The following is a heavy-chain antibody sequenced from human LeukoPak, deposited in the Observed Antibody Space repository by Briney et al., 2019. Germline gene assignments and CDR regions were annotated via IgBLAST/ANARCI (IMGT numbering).Heavy chain of an antibody. D-gene: IGHD1-7*01. Sequence: GGSLRPSCAASGFTFSSYWMSWVRQAPGKGLEGVANIKQDGSEKYYVDSVKGRFTISRDNAKNSLYLQMNSLRADDTAVYYCVRDAGLNWNYETGFNYWGQGTLVTVSS. CDR3: VRDAGLNWNYETGFNY. V-gene: IGHV3-7*01. CDR1: GFTFSSYW. CDR2: IKQDGSEK. J-gene: IGHJ4*02.